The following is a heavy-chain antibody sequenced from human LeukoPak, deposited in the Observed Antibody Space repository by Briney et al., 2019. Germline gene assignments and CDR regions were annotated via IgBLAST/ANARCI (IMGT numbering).Heavy chain of an antibody. J-gene: IGHJ6*02. CDR1: GFTFSSYW. Sequence: GGSLGLSCAASGFTFSSYWMHWVRQAPGKGLVWVSRINSDGGTTNYADYVKGRFTISRDNAKNTLYLQMNSLRAEDTALYYCAKDISYGDNYYYYGMDVWGQGTTVTVSS. D-gene: IGHD4-17*01. V-gene: IGHV3-74*01. CDR3: AKDISYGDNYYYYGMDV. CDR2: INSDGGTT.